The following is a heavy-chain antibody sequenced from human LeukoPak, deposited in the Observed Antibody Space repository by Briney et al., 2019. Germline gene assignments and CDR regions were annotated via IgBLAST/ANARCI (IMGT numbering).Heavy chain of an antibody. CDR1: GYTFTSYG. CDR2: ISAYNGNT. J-gene: IGHJ4*02. D-gene: IGHD3-9*01. V-gene: IGHV1-18*04. Sequence: ASVKVSCKASGYTFTSYGISWVRQAPGQGLEWMGWISAYNGNTKYAQKLQGRVTMTTDTSTSTAYMELRSLRSDDTAVYYCARRPILTGYFPFDYWGQGTLVTVSS. CDR3: ARRPILTGYFPFDY.